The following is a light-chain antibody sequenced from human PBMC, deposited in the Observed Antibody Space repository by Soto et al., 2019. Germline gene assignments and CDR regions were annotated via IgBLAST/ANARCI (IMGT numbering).Light chain of an antibody. CDR2: SAS. V-gene: IGKV1-39*01. CDR3: QQSFNTLT. Sequence: DIQMTQSPSSLSASVGDRVTITCRASQSISTYVSWYQHRPGKAPKRLIYSASTLQSGVPPRFSGSGSGTHFTLTISSLQPEDFATYYCQQSFNTLTFGGGTKVEIE. CDR1: QSISTY. J-gene: IGKJ4*01.